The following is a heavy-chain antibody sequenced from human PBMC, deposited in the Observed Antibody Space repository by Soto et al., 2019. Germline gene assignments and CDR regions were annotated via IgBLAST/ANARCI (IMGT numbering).Heavy chain of an antibody. CDR2: IKQDGSEK. CDR1: GFTFSSYW. D-gene: IGHD6-13*01. Sequence: GGSLRLSCAASGFTFSSYWMIWVRQAPGKGLEWVANIKQDGSEKYYVDSVKGRFTISRDNAKNSLYLQMNSLRAEDTAVYYCAREIGGAAAGSYYYYYYGMDVWGQGTTVTVSS. J-gene: IGHJ6*02. CDR3: AREIGGAAAGSYYYYYYGMDV. V-gene: IGHV3-7*03.